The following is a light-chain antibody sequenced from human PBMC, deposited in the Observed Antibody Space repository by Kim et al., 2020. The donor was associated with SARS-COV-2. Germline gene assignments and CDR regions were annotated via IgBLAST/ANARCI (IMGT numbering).Light chain of an antibody. V-gene: IGKV3-20*01. CDR2: GAS. CDR1: QSVSSSY. Sequence: EIVLTQSPGTLSLSPGERATLSCRASQSVSSSYLGWYQQKPGQAPRLLIYGASSRATGIPDRFSGSGSGTDFTLTISRLEPEDFAVYYCQQYGGSFWTFGQGTKVDIK. CDR3: QQYGGSFWT. J-gene: IGKJ1*01.